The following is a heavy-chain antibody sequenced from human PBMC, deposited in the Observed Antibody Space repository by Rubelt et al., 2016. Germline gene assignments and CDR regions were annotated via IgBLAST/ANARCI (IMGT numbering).Heavy chain of an antibody. D-gene: IGHD6-19*01. CDR1: GYTFTTYA. CDR2: INTNTGNP. V-gene: IGHV7-4-1*02. J-gene: IGHJ6*02. Sequence: QVQLVQSGSELKNPGASVKVSCKASGYTFTTYAMNWVRQAPGQGLEWMGWINTNTGNPTYAQGFTGRLVFSLDTSVSTAYLQISSLKAEDTAVYYWARNSGWYNLNYYYGMDVWGQGTTVTVSS. CDR3: ARNSGWYNLNYYYGMDV.